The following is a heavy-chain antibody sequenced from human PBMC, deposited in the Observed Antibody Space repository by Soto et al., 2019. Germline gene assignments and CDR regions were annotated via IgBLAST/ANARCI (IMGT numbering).Heavy chain of an antibody. J-gene: IGHJ4*02. CDR2: VYYSGTT. CDR3: ARHPISGSHQF. D-gene: IGHD2-15*01. Sequence: SETLSLTCTVSGGSFSTYYWSWIRQPPGKRLEWIGYVYYSGTTNYNPSLKSRVTISVDTSKNQFSLRLSSVTAAYTAVYYCARHPISGSHQFWSQGTVVTVSS. V-gene: IGHV4-59*08. CDR1: GGSFSTYY.